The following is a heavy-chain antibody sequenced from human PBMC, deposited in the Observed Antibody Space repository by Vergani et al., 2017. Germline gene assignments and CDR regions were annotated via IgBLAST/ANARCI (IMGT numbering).Heavy chain of an antibody. CDR3: ARVRRDDSSGYYYYYGMDV. Sequence: QVQLQESGPGLVKSSQTLSLTCTVSGRSISSGDYYWSWIRQPPGKGMEWIGYIYYSGSTYYNPSLKSRVTISVDTSKNQFSLKLSSVTAADTAVYYCARVRRDDSSGYYYYYGMDVWGQXP. V-gene: IGHV4-30-4*01. J-gene: IGHJ6*02. CDR2: IYYSGST. D-gene: IGHD3-22*01. CDR1: GRSISSGDYY.